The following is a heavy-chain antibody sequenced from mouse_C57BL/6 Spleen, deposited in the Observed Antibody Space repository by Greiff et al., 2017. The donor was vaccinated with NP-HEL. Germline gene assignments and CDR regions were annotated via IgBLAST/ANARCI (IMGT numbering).Heavy chain of an antibody. CDR1: GFTFSSYT. J-gene: IGHJ4*01. D-gene: IGHD3-3*01. Sequence: EVMLVESGGGLVKPGGSLKLSCAASGFTFSSYTMSWVRQTPEKRLEWVATISGGGGNTYYPDSVKGRFTISRDNAKNTLYLQMSSLRSEDTALYYCARQKVGQDAMDYWGQGTSVTVSS. CDR3: ARQKVGQDAMDY. CDR2: ISGGGGNT. V-gene: IGHV5-9*01.